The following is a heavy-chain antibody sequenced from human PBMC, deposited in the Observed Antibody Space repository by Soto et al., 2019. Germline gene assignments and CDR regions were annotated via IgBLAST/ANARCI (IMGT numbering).Heavy chain of an antibody. CDR1: GFTFSSYG. CDR3: ARSMTTVTPPWAFDI. D-gene: IGHD4-17*01. CDR2: IWYDGSNK. Sequence: QVQLVECGGGVVQPGRSLRLSCAASGFTFSSYGMHWVRQAPGKGLEWVAVIWYDGSNKYYADSVKGRFTISRDNSKNTLYLQMNSLRAEDTAVYYCARSMTTVTPPWAFDIWGQGTMVTVSS. V-gene: IGHV3-33*01. J-gene: IGHJ3*02.